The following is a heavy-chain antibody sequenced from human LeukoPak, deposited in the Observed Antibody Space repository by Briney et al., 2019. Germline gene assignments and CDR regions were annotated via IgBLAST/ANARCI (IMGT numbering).Heavy chain of an antibody. D-gene: IGHD3-22*01. CDR1: GGSISSDY. CDR2: IYYSGIT. V-gene: IGHV4-59*08. CDR3: ARLHYDSSGYYYFGY. Sequence: SETLSLTCTVSGGSISSDYWSWIRQPPGKGLEWIGYIYYSGITNYNPSLKSRVTISVDTSKNQFSLKLSSVTAADTAVYYCARLHYDSSGYYYFGYWGQGTLVTVSS. J-gene: IGHJ4*02.